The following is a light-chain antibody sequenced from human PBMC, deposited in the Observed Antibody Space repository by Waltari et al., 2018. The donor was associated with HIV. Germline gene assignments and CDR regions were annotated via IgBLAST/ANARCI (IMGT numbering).Light chain of an antibody. J-gene: IGKJ4*01. V-gene: IGKV2-28*01. Sequence: DLVMTQSPLSLSVTPGEPASIPRRPSQSLLKSNGYIYLDWYLQKPGQSPQLLIYLGSNRDSGVPDRFSGSGSATDFTLKISRVEAEDVGIYYCMQALESTLTFGGGTRVEIK. CDR2: LGS. CDR3: MQALESTLT. CDR1: QSLLKSNGYIY.